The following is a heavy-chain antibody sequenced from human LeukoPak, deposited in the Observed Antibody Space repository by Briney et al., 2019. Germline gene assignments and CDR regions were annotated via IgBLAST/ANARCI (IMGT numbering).Heavy chain of an antibody. D-gene: IGHD3-10*01. CDR2: IDPSDSYT. V-gene: IGHV5-10-1*01. CDR1: GYIFTSYW. CDR3: ARHHGPGDWFDP. Sequence: HGESLKISCKGSGYIFTSYWISWVRQMPGKGLEWMGRIDPSDSYTNYSPSFQGHVTISADKSISTAYLQWSSLKASDTAMYYCARHHGPGDWFDPWGQGTLVTVSS. J-gene: IGHJ5*02.